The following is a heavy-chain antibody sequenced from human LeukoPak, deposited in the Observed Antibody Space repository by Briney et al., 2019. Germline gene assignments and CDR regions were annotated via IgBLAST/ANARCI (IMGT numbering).Heavy chain of an antibody. Sequence: GGSLRLSCAASGFTFCSYSMNCVRKAPGKGVEWVSSISSSSSYIYYADSVKGRFTISRDNAKNSLYLQMNSLRAEDTAVYYCARSWLQFDAFDIWGQGTMVAVSS. CDR1: GFTFCSYS. CDR2: ISSSSSYI. D-gene: IGHD5-24*01. CDR3: ARSWLQFDAFDI. J-gene: IGHJ3*02. V-gene: IGHV3-21*01.